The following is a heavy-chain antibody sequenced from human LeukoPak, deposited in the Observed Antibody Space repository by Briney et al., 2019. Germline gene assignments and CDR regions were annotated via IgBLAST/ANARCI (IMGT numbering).Heavy chain of an antibody. CDR1: GFTFSTYW. CDR3: ARGTNWAFDS. J-gene: IGHJ4*02. V-gene: IGHV3-7*05. D-gene: IGHD7-27*01. Sequence: PGGPLRLSCVVSGFTFSTYWMSWVRQAPGKGLQWVANIKQDGSEQYYVDSVKGRFTISRDNAKNSLYLQMNSLRAEDTAVYYCARGTNWAFDSWGQGTLVTVSS. CDR2: IKQDGSEQ.